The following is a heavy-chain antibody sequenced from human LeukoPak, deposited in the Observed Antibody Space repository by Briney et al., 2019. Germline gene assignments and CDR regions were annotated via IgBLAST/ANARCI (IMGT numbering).Heavy chain of an antibody. D-gene: IGHD6-13*01. CDR2: IYHSGGT. J-gene: IGHJ4*02. CDR1: GGSISSSNW. V-gene: IGHV4-4*02. Sequence: SETLSLTCAVSGGSISSSNWWSWVRQPPGKGLEWIGEIYHSGGTNYNPSLKSRVTISVDKSKNQFSLKLSSVTAADTAVYYCARVWGAAGTSHFDYWGQGTLVTVSS. CDR3: ARVWGAAGTSHFDY.